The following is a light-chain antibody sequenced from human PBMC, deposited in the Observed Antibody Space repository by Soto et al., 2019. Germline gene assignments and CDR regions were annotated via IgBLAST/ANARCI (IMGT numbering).Light chain of an antibody. V-gene: IGLV2-14*01. CDR2: DVS. CDR1: SSDIGSYNS. Sequence: QSALTQPASVSGSPGQSITISCTGTSSDIGSYNSVSWYQQHPGKAPKLIIHDVSNRPSGVSYRFSGSKSGNTASLTISGLQTEDEADYYCSSYTGSSTLVVFGGGTQLPVL. J-gene: IGLJ2*01. CDR3: SSYTGSSTLVV.